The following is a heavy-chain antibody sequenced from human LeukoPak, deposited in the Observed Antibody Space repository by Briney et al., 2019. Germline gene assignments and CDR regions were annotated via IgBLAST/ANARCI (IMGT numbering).Heavy chain of an antibody. CDR1: GGTISSYY. CDR3: ARGYYDSSGYYDY. V-gene: IGHV4-59*01. J-gene: IGHJ4*02. Sequence: SETLSLTCTVSGGTISSYYWSWIRQPPGKGLEWIGYIYYSGSTNYNPSLKSRVTISVDTSKNQFSLKLSSVTAADTAVYYCARGYYDSSGYYDYWGQGTLVTVSS. D-gene: IGHD3-22*01. CDR2: IYYSGST.